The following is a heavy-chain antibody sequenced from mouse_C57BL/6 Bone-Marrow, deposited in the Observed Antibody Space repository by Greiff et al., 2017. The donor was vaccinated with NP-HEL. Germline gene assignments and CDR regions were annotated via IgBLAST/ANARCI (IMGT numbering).Heavy chain of an antibody. CDR2: LWSGGST. CDR3: ARKAQFSYYAMDY. V-gene: IGHV2-2*01. CDR1: GFSLTSYG. J-gene: IGHJ4*01. Sequence: VHLVESGPGLVQPSQSLSITCTVSGFSLTSYGVHWVRQSPGKGLEWLGVLWSGGSTDYNAAFISRLSISKDNSKSQVFFKMNSLQADDTAIYYCARKAQFSYYAMDYWGQGTSVTVSS.